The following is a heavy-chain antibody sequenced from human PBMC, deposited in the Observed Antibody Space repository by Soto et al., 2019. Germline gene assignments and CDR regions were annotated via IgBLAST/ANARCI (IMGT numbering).Heavy chain of an antibody. D-gene: IGHD4-4*01. V-gene: IGHV4-59*01. CDR1: GGSISSYY. J-gene: IGHJ6*02. CDR3: ARDNRDYSNYLYYYYGMDV. CDR2: IYYSGST. Sequence: QVQLQESGPGLVKHSETLSLTCTVSGGSISSYYWSWIRQPPGKGLEWIGYIYYSGSTNYNPALKSRCTISVDTSKNQFSRKLSSVTAADTAVYYCARDNRDYSNYLYYYYGMDVWGQGTTVTVS.